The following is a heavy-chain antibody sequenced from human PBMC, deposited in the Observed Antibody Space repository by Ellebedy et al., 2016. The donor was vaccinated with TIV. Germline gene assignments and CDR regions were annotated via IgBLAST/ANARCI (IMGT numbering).Heavy chain of an antibody. CDR3: ASDKYSSSVYSRFEP. J-gene: IGHJ5*02. D-gene: IGHD6-13*01. CDR2: TNPNSGGT. V-gene: IGHV1-2*02. CDR1: GYTFTDYY. Sequence: AASVKVSCKASGYTFTDYYMHWVRQAPGQGLEWLGWTNPNSGGTNYAQKFQGRVTMTRDTSISTAYMELSRLRSDATATYDCASDKYSSSVYSRFEPWGQGTLVTVSS.